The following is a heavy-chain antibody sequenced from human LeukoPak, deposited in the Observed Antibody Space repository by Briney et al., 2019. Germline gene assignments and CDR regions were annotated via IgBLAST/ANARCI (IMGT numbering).Heavy chain of an antibody. CDR2: ISGSGGST. CDR3: ARDPMVRYCSSTSCYFY. Sequence: GGSLRLSCAASGFTFSSYAMSWVRQAPGKGLEWVSAISGSGGSTSYDDSVKGRFTISRDNAKNSLYLQMNSLRAEDTAVYYCARDPMVRYCSSTSCYFYWGQGTLVTVSS. J-gene: IGHJ4*02. V-gene: IGHV3-23*01. D-gene: IGHD2-2*01. CDR1: GFTFSSYA.